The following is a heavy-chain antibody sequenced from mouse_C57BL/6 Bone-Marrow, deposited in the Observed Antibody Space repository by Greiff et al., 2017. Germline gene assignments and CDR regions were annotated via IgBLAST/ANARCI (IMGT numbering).Heavy chain of an antibody. CDR2: ISDGGSYT. V-gene: IGHV5-4*01. J-gene: IGHJ3*01. CDR1: GFTFSSYA. CDR3: ARVAY. Sequence: DVQLVESGGGLVKPGGSLKLSCAASGFTFSSYAMSWVRQTPEKRLEWVATISDGGSYTYYPDNVKGRFTISRDNAKNNLYLQMSHLKSEDTAMYYCARVAYWGQGTLVTVSA.